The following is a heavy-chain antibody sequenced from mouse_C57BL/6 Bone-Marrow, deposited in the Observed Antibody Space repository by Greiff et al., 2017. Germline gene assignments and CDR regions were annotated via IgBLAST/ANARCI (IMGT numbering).Heavy chain of an antibody. V-gene: IGHV1-61*01. CDR3: ELLGTGFAY. Sequence: QVQLQQPGAELVRPGSSVKLSCKASGYTFTSYWLDWVKQRPGQGLEWIGNIYPSDSETHYNQKFKDKATLTVDKSSSTAYMQLSSLTSEDSAVYDCELLGTGFAYWGQGTRGTVSA. D-gene: IGHD2-1*01. CDR1: GYTFTSYW. CDR2: IYPSDSET. J-gene: IGHJ3*01.